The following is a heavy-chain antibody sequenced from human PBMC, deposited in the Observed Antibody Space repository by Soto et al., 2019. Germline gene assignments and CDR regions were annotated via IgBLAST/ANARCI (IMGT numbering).Heavy chain of an antibody. J-gene: IGHJ4*02. Sequence: GGSLRLSCTASGFTFGDYAMSWVRQAPGKGLEWVGFIRSKAYGGTTEYAASVKGRITIARDDSKSIAYLQMNSLKTEDTAVYYCTRDQRLVDYWGKGTLVTVSS. CDR3: TRDQRLVDY. CDR2: IRSKAYGGTT. CDR1: GFTFGDYA. V-gene: IGHV3-49*04. D-gene: IGHD2-15*01.